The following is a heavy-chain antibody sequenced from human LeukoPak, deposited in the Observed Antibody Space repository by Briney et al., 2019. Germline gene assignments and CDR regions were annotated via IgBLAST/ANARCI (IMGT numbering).Heavy chain of an antibody. CDR2: IYSGGST. V-gene: IGHV3-53*01. Sequence: PGGSLRLSCAASGFTVSSNYMSWVRQAPGKGLEWVSVIYSGGSTYYADSAKGRFTISRDNSKNTLYLQMNSLRAEDTAVYYCARDKDYAFDIWGQGTMVTVSS. J-gene: IGHJ3*02. CDR1: GFTVSSNY. CDR3: ARDKDYAFDI. D-gene: IGHD3/OR15-3a*01.